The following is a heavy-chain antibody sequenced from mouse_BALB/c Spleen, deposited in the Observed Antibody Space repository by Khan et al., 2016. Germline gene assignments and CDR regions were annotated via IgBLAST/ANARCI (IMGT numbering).Heavy chain of an antibody. J-gene: IGHJ3*01. D-gene: IGHD2-9*01. CDR3: ARASYGYDEGFAY. CDR2: INPSNGRT. V-gene: IGHV1S81*02. CDR1: GYTFTSYW. Sequence: QVRLQQSGAELVKPGASVKLSCKASGYTFTSYWMHWVKQRPGQGLEWIGEINPSNGRTNYNEKFKSKATLTVDKSSSTAYMQLSSLTSEDSAVYYCARASYGYDEGFAYWGQGTLVTVSA.